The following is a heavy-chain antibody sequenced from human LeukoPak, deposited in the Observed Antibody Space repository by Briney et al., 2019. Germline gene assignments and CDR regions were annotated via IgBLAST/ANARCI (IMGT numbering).Heavy chain of an antibody. D-gene: IGHD3-22*01. Sequence: PGGSLRLSCAASGFTFSSYWMHWVRQPPGTGLVWVSRIKSDGSTNYADSVKGRFTISRDNAKNTVSLQMNSLRAEDTGVYYCASAPSEIGGYYPEYFRHWGQGTLVTVSS. CDR1: GFTFSSYW. CDR2: IKSDGST. CDR3: ASAPSEIGGYYPEYFRH. J-gene: IGHJ1*01. V-gene: IGHV3-74*01.